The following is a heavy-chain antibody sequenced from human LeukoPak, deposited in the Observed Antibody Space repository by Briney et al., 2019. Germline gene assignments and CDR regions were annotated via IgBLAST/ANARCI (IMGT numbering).Heavy chain of an antibody. CDR3: ARSSSGWSFDY. CDR2: VYPGDSDT. V-gene: IGHV5-51*01. J-gene: IGHJ4*02. CDR1: GYSFTSYW. D-gene: IGHD6-19*01. Sequence: GESLKISCKGSGYSFTSYWIGWVRQMPGKGLEWMGFVYPGDSDTRYSPSFQGQATISADKSISTAYLQWSSLKASDTAMYYCARSSSGWSFDYWGQGTLVTVSS.